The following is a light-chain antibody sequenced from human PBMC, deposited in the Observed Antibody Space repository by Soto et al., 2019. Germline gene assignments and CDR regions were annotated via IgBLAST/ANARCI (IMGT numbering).Light chain of an antibody. J-gene: IGKJ4*01. V-gene: IGKV1-33*01. CDR3: QQYADLRS. Sequence: DLQMTQSPSSLSASVGDRVTITCQASQDIRMYLNWYPHKPGKAPKVLIYDASNLETGVPSRFSGRGSGTDFTFNISSLQHEDFATYYCQQYADLRSFGGGTKVDIK. CDR2: DAS. CDR1: QDIRMY.